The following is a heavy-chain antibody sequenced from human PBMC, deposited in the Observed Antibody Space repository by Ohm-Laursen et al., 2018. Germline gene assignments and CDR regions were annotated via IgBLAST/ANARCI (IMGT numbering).Heavy chain of an antibody. CDR1: AFTFNTYA. Sequence: SLRLSCSASAFTFNTYAMHWVRQAPGKGLEWVAIIWYDGSYKYYADSVKGRFTISRDNSKNMLFLQMNSLRAEDTAVYYCARFWAYYDSSGYCYWGQGTLVTVSS. D-gene: IGHD3-22*01. J-gene: IGHJ4*02. CDR3: ARFWAYYDSSGYCY. CDR2: IWYDGSYK. V-gene: IGHV3-33*01.